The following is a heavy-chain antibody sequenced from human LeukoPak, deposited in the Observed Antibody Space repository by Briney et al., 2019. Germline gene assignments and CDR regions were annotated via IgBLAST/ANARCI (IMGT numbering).Heavy chain of an antibody. CDR3: ASSSSGAIDY. CDR1: GGSFSGYY. V-gene: IGHV4-34*01. D-gene: IGHD6-19*01. Sequence: KPSETLSLTCAVYGGSFSGYYWSWIRQPPGKGLEWIGGINHSGSTNYNPSLKSRVTISVDTSKNQFSLKLSSVTAADTAVYYCASSSSGAIDYWGQGTLVTVSS. CDR2: INHSGST. J-gene: IGHJ4*02.